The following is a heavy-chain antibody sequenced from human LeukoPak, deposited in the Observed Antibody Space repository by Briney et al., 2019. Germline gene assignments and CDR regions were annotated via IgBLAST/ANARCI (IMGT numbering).Heavy chain of an antibody. CDR3: ARGERSRALGY. D-gene: IGHD1-26*01. V-gene: IGHV4-34*01. Sequence: PSETLSLTCAVYGGSFSGYYWSWIRQPPGKGLEWIEEINHSGSTNYNPSLKSRVTISVDTSKNQFSLKLSSVTAADTAVYYCARGERSRALGYWGQGTLVTVSS. J-gene: IGHJ4*02. CDR1: GGSFSGYY. CDR2: INHSGST.